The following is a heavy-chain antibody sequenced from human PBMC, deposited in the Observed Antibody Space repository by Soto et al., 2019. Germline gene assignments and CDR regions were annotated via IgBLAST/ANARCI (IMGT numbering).Heavy chain of an antibody. CDR2: IDGNVGRT. Sequence: EVQLVESGGGLVQPGGSLRLSCAASGFTFTSYWMHWVRQAPGKGLVWVSRIDGNVGRTNYADSVKGRFTISRDNAKNTIYLEMNSLRAEETAVYYCARGVRGAYGRDVWGQGTMVTVSS. J-gene: IGHJ3*01. D-gene: IGHD2-21*01. CDR1: GFTFTSYW. V-gene: IGHV3-74*01. CDR3: ARGVRGAYGRDV.